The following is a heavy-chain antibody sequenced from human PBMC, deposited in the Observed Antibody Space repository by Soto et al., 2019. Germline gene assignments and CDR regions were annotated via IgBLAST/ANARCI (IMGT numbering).Heavy chain of an antibody. D-gene: IGHD6-6*01. CDR1: GYTFINYG. Sequence: ASVKVSCKASGYTFINYGLNWVRQAPGQGLEWMGWISGYNGNTKYAQRLQDRLSMTTDTSTSTAYMELRSLRSDDTAVYYCARVESGALSSSPFDYWGQGTQDTVSS. CDR2: ISGYNGNT. CDR3: ARVESGALSSSPFDY. V-gene: IGHV1-18*01. J-gene: IGHJ4*02.